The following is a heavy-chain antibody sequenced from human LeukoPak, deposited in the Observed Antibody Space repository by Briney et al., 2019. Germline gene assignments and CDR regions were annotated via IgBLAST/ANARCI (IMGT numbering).Heavy chain of an antibody. V-gene: IGHV4-59*01. CDR2: IYYSGST. D-gene: IGHD3-16*01. CDR1: GGSISSYY. Sequence: ASETLSLTCSVSGGSISSYYWSWIRQPPGKGLEWIGYIYYSGSTNYNPSLKSRVTISLDTSKSQFSLKLTSVTAADTAVYYCARAPIPYDRSRTDYRFDPWGQGTLVSVAS. CDR3: ARAPIPYDRSRTDYRFDP. J-gene: IGHJ5*02.